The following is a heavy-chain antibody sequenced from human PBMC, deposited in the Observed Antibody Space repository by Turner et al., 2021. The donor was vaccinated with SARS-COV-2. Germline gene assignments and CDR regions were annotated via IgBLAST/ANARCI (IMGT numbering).Heavy chain of an antibody. V-gene: IGHV1-24*01. CDR2: VDYEEGET. D-gene: IGHD2-8*01. CDR3: ETAAPYCINGVCSNWFDP. J-gene: IGHJ5*02. Sequence: HVQLVPSGAEWKKPGASVRVSCKVSGYPLIELSMHWVRQAPGKGREGMGGVDYEEGETIDEQKLQGRVTMTEDTSTDTDYMELSSMRSEDTDVYYCETAAPYCINGVCSNWFDPWGQGTLVTVSS. CDR1: GYPLIELS.